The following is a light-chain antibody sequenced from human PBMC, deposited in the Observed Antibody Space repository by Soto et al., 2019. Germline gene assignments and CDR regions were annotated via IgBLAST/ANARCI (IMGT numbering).Light chain of an antibody. CDR2: SNN. CDR3: AAWDDSLNGLV. J-gene: IGLJ3*02. CDR1: SSNIGSKT. Sequence: QSVLTQPPSASGTPGQRVTISCSGSSSNIGSKTVIWYQQLPGTAPKVLMYSNNQRPSGVPDRFSGSKSGTSASLAISGLQSEDEADYYCAAWDDSLNGLVFGGGTKVTVL. V-gene: IGLV1-44*01.